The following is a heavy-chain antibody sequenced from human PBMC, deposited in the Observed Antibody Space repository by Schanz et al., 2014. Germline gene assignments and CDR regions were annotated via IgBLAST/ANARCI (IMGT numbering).Heavy chain of an antibody. CDR2: ISGSSRTI. CDR3: ARGGSGSHYRLDY. J-gene: IGHJ4*02. CDR1: GFGFSSYS. Sequence: EVQLVESGGGWVQPGGSLRLSCAASGFGFSSYSMNWVRQAPGKGLEWVSYISGSSRTIYYADSMKGRFTVSRDNAENALNLQMNSLRAEDTGLYFCARGGSGSHYRLDYWGQGTLVTVSS. V-gene: IGHV3-48*01. D-gene: IGHD1-26*01.